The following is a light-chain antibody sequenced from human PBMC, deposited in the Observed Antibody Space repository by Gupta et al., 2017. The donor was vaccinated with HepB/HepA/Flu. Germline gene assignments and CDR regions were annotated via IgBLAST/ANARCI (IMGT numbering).Light chain of an antibody. V-gene: IGLV2-14*01. Sequence: QSALTQPASVSGSPGQSITISCTGTSSDVGGYNYVSWYQQHPAKAPKRSIYEGSNRPSGVSNRFSGAKSGNKASLTISGLQAEDEADDYCSSYESTPCGLGRGTKL. CDR3: SSYESTPCG. J-gene: IGLJ3*02. CDR1: SSDVGGYNY. CDR2: EGS.